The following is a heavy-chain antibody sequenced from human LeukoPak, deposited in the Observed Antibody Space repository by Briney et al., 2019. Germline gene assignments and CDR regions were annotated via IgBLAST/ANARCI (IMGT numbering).Heavy chain of an antibody. D-gene: IGHD2-21*01. CDR1: GFTFSSYG. V-gene: IGHV3-33*01. Sequence: PGGSLRLSCAASGFTFSSYGMHWVCQAPGKGLEWVAVIWYDGSNKYYADSVKGRFTISRDNSKNTLYLQMNSLRAEDTAVYYCARDGCGGDCSNDYWGQGTLVTVSS. CDR2: IWYDGSNK. J-gene: IGHJ4*02. CDR3: ARDGCGGDCSNDY.